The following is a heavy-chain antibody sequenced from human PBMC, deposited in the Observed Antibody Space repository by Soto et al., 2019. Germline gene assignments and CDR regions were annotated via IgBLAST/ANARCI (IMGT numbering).Heavy chain of an antibody. Sequence: PGESLKISCKGSGYSFTIYWISWVRQMPGKGLEWMGRIDPSDSYTNYSPSFQGHVTISADKSISTAYLQWSSLKASDTAMYYCASADYDILTGYSGMDVWGQGTTVTVSS. CDR2: IDPSDSYT. CDR3: ASADYDILTGYSGMDV. J-gene: IGHJ6*02. V-gene: IGHV5-10-1*01. D-gene: IGHD3-9*01. CDR1: GYSFTIYW.